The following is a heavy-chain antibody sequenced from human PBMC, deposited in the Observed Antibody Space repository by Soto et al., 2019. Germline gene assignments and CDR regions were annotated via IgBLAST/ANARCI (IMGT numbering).Heavy chain of an antibody. D-gene: IGHD3-22*01. CDR2: ISGSGGST. CDR3: AKDSPVSYSYGSSGFDY. Sequence: EVQLLESGGGLIQPGGSLRLSCAASRFTFSSYAMSWVRQAPGKGLEWVSVISGSGGSTYYADSVKGRFTISRDNSKNTLYQQMNSLRAEDTAVYYCAKDSPVSYSYGSSGFDYWGQGTLVTVSS. J-gene: IGHJ4*02. V-gene: IGHV3-23*01. CDR1: RFTFSSYA.